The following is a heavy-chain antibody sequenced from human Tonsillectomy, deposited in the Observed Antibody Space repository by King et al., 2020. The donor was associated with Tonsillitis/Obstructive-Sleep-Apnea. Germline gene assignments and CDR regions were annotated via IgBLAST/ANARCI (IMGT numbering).Heavy chain of an antibody. CDR3: ARASSSYDFWGY. D-gene: IGHD3-3*01. Sequence: QLQESGPGLVKPSETLSLTCTVSGVSISSYYWSWIRQSPGKGLEWIGYIYYSGSTNYNPSLKSRVSISVDTSKNQFSLKLSSVTAAETAVYYCARASSSYDFWGYWGQGTLVTVSS. CDR2: IYYSGST. V-gene: IGHV4-59*01. J-gene: IGHJ4*02. CDR1: GVSISSYY.